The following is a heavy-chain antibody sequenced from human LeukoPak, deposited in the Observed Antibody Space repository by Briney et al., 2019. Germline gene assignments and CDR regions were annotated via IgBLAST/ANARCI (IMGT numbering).Heavy chain of an antibody. D-gene: IGHD2-2*01. J-gene: IGHJ5*02. CDR3: ARDGGAAAMFWFDP. Sequence: GGSLRLSCAASGFTFSSYSMNWVRQAPGKGLEWVSSISSSSSYIYYADPVKGRFTISRDNAKNSLYLQMNSLGAEDTAVYYCARDGGAAAMFWFDPWGQGTLVTVSS. CDR2: ISSSSSYI. V-gene: IGHV3-21*01. CDR1: GFTFSSYS.